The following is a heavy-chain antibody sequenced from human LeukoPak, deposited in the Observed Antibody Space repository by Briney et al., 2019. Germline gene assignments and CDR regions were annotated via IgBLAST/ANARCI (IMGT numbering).Heavy chain of an antibody. CDR3: ARGGWLPPDY. D-gene: IGHD3-22*01. CDR2: VYSTGST. V-gene: IGHV4-4*07. J-gene: IGHJ4*02. Sequence: SETLSLTCTVSGGSMNNYYWSWIRQPAGKGLEWIGHVYSTGSTNYNPSLTSLNSRVTISVDTSKSQFSLKVASVTAADTAVYYCARGGWLPPDYWGQGALVTVSS. CDR1: GGSMNNYY.